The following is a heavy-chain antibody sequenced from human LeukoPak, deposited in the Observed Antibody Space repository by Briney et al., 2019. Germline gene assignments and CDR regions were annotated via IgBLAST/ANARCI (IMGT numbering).Heavy chain of an antibody. J-gene: IGHJ6*02. CDR2: IYTSGST. D-gene: IGHD4-17*01. V-gene: IGHV4-4*07. CDR3: ARDRANGDPLYYYYGMDV. CDR1: GGSISSYY. Sequence: PSETLSLTCTVSGGSISSYYWTWIRQPAGKGLEWIGRIYTSGSTNYNPSLKSRVTMSVDTSKNQFSLKLSSVTAADTAVYYCARDRANGDPLYYYYGMDVWGQGTTVTVSS.